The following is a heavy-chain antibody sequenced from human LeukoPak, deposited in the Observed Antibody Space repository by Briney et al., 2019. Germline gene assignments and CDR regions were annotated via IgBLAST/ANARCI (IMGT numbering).Heavy chain of an antibody. CDR3: ARERGYCSSSTCYTSDAFDI. D-gene: IGHD2-2*02. J-gene: IGHJ3*02. V-gene: IGHV1-2*02. CDR1: GYTFTGYY. Sequence: GASVKVSCKTSGYTFTGYYIHWVRQAPGHGLEWMGWVNPYSGGTDYAQRFQGRVTMTRDTSISTAYMELTRLRSDDTAVYYCARERGYCSSSTCYTSDAFDIWGQGTMVTVSS. CDR2: VNPYSGGT.